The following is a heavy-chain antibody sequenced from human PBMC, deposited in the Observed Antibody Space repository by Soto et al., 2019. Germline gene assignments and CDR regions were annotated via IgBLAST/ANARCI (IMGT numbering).Heavy chain of an antibody. V-gene: IGHV1-69*01. CDR1: GGTFSSYA. CDR2: IIPIFGTA. J-gene: IGHJ1*01. D-gene: IGHD2-2*01. Sequence: QVQLVQSGAEVKKPGSSVKVSCKASGGTFSSYAISWVRQAPGQGLEWMGGIIPIFGTANYAQKFQGRVTITADESTSTAYMELSSLRSEDTAVYYWASKSSRVYGCNPLAEYFQHWGQGTLVTGSS. CDR3: ASKSSRVYGCNPLAEYFQH.